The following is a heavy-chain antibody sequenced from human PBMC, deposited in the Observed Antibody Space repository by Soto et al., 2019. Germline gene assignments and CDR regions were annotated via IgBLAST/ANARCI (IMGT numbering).Heavy chain of an antibody. V-gene: IGHV4-4*02. D-gene: IGHD1-26*01. CDR1: GGSISSSNW. J-gene: IGHJ6*02. CDR3: ARGSGSYYYGREV. CDR2: IYHSGST. Sequence: SETLSLTCAGSGGSISSSNWWSWVRQPPGKGLEWIGEIYHSGSTNYNPSLKSRVNISVDKSNNQFSLKLSSVTATDMAVYYCARGSGSYYYGREVWGQGATVIVSS.